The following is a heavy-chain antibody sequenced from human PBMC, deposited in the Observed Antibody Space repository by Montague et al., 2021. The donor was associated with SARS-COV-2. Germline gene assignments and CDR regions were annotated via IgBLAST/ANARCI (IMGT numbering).Heavy chain of an antibody. CDR1: GYIFSSYS. D-gene: IGHD2-15*01. CDR2: ISTYDYKT. CDR3: ARDWYCRGGRCHNTFDI. Sequence: SVTVSCKASGYIFSSYSISWVRQAPVQGLEWMGWISTYDYKTNYXQMVQGRVTVTTDTSTSTVYMELRSLRSDDTAVYYCARDWYCRGGRCHNTFDIWGQGTLVTVSS. V-gene: IGHV1-18*01. J-gene: IGHJ3*02.